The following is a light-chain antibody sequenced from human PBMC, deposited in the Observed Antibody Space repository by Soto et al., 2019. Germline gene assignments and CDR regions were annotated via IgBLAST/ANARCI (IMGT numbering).Light chain of an antibody. Sequence: QSVLTQPASVSGSPGQSITISCTGTSSDVGGYNYVSWYQQHPGKAPKLMIYDVSNRPSGVSNRFSGSKSGNTASLTISGLQAEDEAVYYCSSYTSSSTPVFGTGTKVTVL. CDR2: DVS. CDR3: SSYTSSSTPV. CDR1: SSDVGGYNY. J-gene: IGLJ1*01. V-gene: IGLV2-14*01.